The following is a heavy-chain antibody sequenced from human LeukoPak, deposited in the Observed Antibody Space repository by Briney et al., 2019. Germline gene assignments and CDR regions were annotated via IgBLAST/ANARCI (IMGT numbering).Heavy chain of an antibody. CDR2: IYYSGST. Sequence: SETLSLTCTVSGGSISSGGYYWSWIRQHPGKGLEWIGYIYYSGSTYYNPSLKSRVTISVDTSKNQFSLKLSSVTAADTAVYYCARTYYYDSSGYYYFDYWGQGTLVTVSS. CDR3: ARTYYYDSSGYYYFDY. V-gene: IGHV4-31*03. CDR1: GGSISSGGYY. J-gene: IGHJ4*02. D-gene: IGHD3-22*01.